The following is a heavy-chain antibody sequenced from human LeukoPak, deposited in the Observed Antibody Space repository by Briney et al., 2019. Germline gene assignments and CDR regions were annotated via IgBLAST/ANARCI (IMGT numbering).Heavy chain of an antibody. J-gene: IGHJ3*02. CDR1: GGSISSSSYY. V-gene: IGHV4-39*01. Sequence: PSETLSLTCTVSGGSISSSSYYWGWIRQPPGKGLEWIGSIYYSGSTYYNPSLKSRVTISVDTSKNQFSLKLSSVTAADTAVYYCAKSGVRAAADTNAFDIWGQGTKVTVSS. CDR2: IYYSGST. CDR3: AKSGVRAAADTNAFDI. D-gene: IGHD6-13*01.